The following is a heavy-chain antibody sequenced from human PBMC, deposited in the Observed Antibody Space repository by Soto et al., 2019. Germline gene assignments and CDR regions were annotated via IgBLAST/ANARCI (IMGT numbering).Heavy chain of an antibody. Sequence: QVHLVQSGGEVKKPGASVRVSCKASGYPFTDHGLTWVRQAPGQGLEWMGWISTKSGNTVYAQRFKDRVTMTTDTVTTTAYMELRSLRSDDTAVFYCAVLGHYYDSGGYVWGQGTLVTVSS. J-gene: IGHJ4*02. CDR1: GYPFTDHG. V-gene: IGHV1-18*04. CDR2: ISTKSGNT. D-gene: IGHD3-22*01. CDR3: AVLGHYYDSGGYV.